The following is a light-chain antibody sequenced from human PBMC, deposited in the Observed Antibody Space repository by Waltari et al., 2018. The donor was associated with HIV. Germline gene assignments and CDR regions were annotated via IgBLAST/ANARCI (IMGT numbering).Light chain of an antibody. Sequence: SYVLTQPPSVSVAPGQTARITCGGNKIGSKRVHWYQQKAGQAPVLVVYNGSDRPSGIPERFSGSRSGNTATLTISRVEAGDEADYYCHVWDRSSDHHVFGTGTKVTVL. V-gene: IGLV3-21*02. CDR2: NGS. CDR3: HVWDRSSDHHV. CDR1: KIGSKR. J-gene: IGLJ1*01.